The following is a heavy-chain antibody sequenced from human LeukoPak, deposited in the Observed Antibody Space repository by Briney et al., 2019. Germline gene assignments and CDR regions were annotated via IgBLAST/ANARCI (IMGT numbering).Heavy chain of an antibody. CDR1: GYTFTSYG. Sequence: GASVKVSCKASGYTFTSYGISWVRQAAGQGLEWMGWINAGNGNTNYAQKFQGRVTITADESTSTAYMELSSLRSEDTAVYYCARTVFFPLSPAAIHYYFDYWGQGTLVTVSS. J-gene: IGHJ4*02. CDR2: INAGNGNT. V-gene: IGHV1-18*01. D-gene: IGHD2-2*02. CDR3: ARTVFFPLSPAAIHYYFDY.